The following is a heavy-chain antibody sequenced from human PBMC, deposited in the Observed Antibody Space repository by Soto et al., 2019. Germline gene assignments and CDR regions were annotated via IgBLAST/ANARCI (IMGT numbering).Heavy chain of an antibody. Sequence: ASVKVSCKASGYTFTSYAMHWVRQAPGQRLEWMGWINAGNGNTKYSQKFQGRVTITRDTSASTAYMELSSLRSEDTAVYYCARDSSSWYGWFDPWGQGTLVTVSS. D-gene: IGHD6-13*01. V-gene: IGHV1-3*01. CDR3: ARDSSSWYGWFDP. CDR1: GYTFTSYA. J-gene: IGHJ5*02. CDR2: INAGNGNT.